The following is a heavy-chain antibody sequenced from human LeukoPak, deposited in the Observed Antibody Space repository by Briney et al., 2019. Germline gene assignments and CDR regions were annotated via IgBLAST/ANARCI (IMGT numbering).Heavy chain of an antibody. V-gene: IGHV3-9*01. CDR2: ISWNSGSI. CDR1: GFTFDDYA. J-gene: IGHJ6*02. D-gene: IGHD1-26*01. CDR3: AKDVGATLSYGMDA. Sequence: GGSLRLSCAAPGFTFDDYAIHWVRQPPGKGLEWVSGISWNSGSIDYADSVKGRFTISRDNVKNSLYLQMNSLKPEDTALYYCAKDVGATLSYGMDAWGQGTTVTVSS.